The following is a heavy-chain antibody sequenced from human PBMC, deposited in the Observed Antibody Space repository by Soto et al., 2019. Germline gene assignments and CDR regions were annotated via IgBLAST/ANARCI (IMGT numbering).Heavy chain of an antibody. CDR3: AKDPRVRDGDYYYDYGMDV. Sequence: QVQLVESGGGVVQPGRSLRLSCAASGFTFSSYGMHWVRQAPGKGLEWVAVISYDGSNKYYADSVKGRFTISRDNSKNTLYLQMNSLRAEDTAVYYCAKDPRVRDGDYYYDYGMDVWGQGTTVTVSS. D-gene: IGHD1-1*01. V-gene: IGHV3-30*18. CDR1: GFTFSSYG. CDR2: ISYDGSNK. J-gene: IGHJ6*02.